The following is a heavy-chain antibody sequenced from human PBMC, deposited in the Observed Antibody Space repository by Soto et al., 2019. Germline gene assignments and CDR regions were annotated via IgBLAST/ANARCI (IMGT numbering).Heavy chain of an antibody. CDR1: GFTFSSYA. Sequence: QVQLVESGGGVVQPGRSLRLSCAASGFTFSSYAMHWVRQAPGKGLEWVAVISYDGSNKYYADSVKGRFTISRDNSKNPLYLQMNSLRAEDMAVYYCARVDYSNYKPYYYYGMDVWGQGTTVTVSS. CDR2: ISYDGSNK. D-gene: IGHD4-4*01. CDR3: ARVDYSNYKPYYYYGMDV. V-gene: IGHV3-30-3*01. J-gene: IGHJ6*02.